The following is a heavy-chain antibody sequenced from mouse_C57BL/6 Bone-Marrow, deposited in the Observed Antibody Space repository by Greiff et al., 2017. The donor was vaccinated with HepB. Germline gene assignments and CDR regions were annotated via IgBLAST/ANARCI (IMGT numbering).Heavy chain of an antibody. CDR1: GFSLTSYG. CDR2: IWSGGST. V-gene: IGHV2-2*01. D-gene: IGHD1-1*01. J-gene: IGHJ3*01. CDR3: ARNYGSSPPGFAY. Sequence: QVQLKESGPGLVQPSQSLSITCTVSGFSLTSYGVHWVRQSPGKGLEWLGVIWSGGSTDYNAAFISRLSISKDNSKRQVFFKMNSLQADDTAIYYCARNYGSSPPGFAYWGQGTLVTVSA.